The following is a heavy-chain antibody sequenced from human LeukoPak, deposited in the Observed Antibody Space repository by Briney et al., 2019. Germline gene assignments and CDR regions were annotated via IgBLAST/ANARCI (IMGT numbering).Heavy chain of an antibody. V-gene: IGHV3-74*01. Sequence: GGSLRLSCAASGFAFGSYWMHWVRQAPGKGLEWISRMNNDGTDISYADSVKGRFTISRDNAKNTLYLQVNSLRAEDTAVYYCARVGYYDSSGYYAYLQHWGQGTLVTVSS. CDR3: ARVGYYDSSGYYAYLQH. CDR1: GFAFGSYW. CDR2: MNNDGTDI. D-gene: IGHD3-22*01. J-gene: IGHJ1*01.